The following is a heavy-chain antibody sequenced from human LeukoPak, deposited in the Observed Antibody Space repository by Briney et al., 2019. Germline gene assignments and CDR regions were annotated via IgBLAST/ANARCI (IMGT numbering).Heavy chain of an antibody. CDR1: GYTFTSYG. J-gene: IGHJ5*02. CDR2: ISAYNGNT. Sequence: GASVKVSCKASGYTFTSYGISWVRQAPGQGLEWMGWISAYNGNTNYAQKLQGRVTMTTDTSTSTAYMELRSLRSDDTAVYYCARAPTDFWSPLNWFDPWGQGTLVTVSS. V-gene: IGHV1-18*01. D-gene: IGHD3-3*01. CDR3: ARAPTDFWSPLNWFDP.